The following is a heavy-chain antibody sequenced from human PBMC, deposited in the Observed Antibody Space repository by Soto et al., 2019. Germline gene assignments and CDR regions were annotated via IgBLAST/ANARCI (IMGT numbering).Heavy chain of an antibody. CDR1: GFTSSDHY. Sequence: EVQLVESGGGLVQPGGSLRLACAASGFTSSDHYMDWVRQAPGKGLEWVGRTRNKANSYSTEYAASVKGRFTISSDESKNSLSLQMNSLKSEDTAVSYCGRWGGAAGRYFMDVWGKGTTVTVSS. V-gene: IGHV3-72*01. D-gene: IGHD6-13*01. CDR3: GRWGGAAGRYFMDV. J-gene: IGHJ6*03. CDR2: TRNKANSYST.